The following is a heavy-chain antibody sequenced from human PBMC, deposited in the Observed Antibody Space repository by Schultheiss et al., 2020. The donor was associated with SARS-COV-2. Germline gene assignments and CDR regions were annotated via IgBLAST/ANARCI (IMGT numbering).Heavy chain of an antibody. CDR3: ARVARSGSYYIYYYYMDV. V-gene: IGHV3-21*01. CDR2: ISSSSSYI. D-gene: IGHD3-10*01. Sequence: GGSLRLSCAASGFTFSSYSMNWVRQAPGKGLEWVSSISSSSSYIYYADSVKGRFTISRDNAKNSLYLQMNSLRAEDTAVYYCARVARSGSYYIYYYYMDVWGKGTTVTVSS. CDR1: GFTFSSYS. J-gene: IGHJ6*03.